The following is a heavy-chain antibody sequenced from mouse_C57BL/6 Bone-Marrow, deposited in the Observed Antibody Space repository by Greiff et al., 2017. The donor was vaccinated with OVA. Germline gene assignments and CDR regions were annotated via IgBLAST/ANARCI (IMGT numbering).Heavy chain of an antibody. J-gene: IGHJ1*03. Sequence: VQLQQSGPELVKPGASVKMSCKASGYTFTDYYMHWVKQSHGKSLEWIGYIYPNNGGNGYNQKFKGKATFTADTSSNTAYMQLSSLTTEDSAIYYCARSGGGYYSWYFDVWGTGTTVTVSS. CDR2: IYPNNGGN. CDR3: ARSGGGYYSWYFDV. V-gene: IGHV1-34*01. CDR1: GYTFTDYY. D-gene: IGHD2-3*01.